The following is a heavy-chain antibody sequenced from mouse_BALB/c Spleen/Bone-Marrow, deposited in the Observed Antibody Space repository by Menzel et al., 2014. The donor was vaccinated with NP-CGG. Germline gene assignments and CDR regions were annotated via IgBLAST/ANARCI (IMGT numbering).Heavy chain of an antibody. V-gene: IGHV1S130*01. CDR1: GYTFTNSW. CDR3: ARHRRYAYYFDY. CDR2: IHPNSGNT. J-gene: IGHJ2*01. Sequence: QVQLQQSGSVLVRPGASVKLSCKASGYTFTNSWIHWVKQRPGQGLEWIGEIHPNSGNTNFNEKFKVKATLTVDTSSSTAYVDLSSLTAEDSAVYYCARHRRYAYYFDYWGQGTTLTVSS. D-gene: IGHD2-14*01.